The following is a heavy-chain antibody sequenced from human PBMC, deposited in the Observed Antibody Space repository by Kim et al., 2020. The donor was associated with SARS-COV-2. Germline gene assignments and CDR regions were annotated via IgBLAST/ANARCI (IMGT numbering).Heavy chain of an antibody. D-gene: IGHD3-22*01. CDR1: GGTFSSYA. Sequence: SVKVSFKASGGTFSSYAISWVRQAPGQGLEWMGGIIPIFGTANYAQKFQGRVTITADESTSTAYMELSSLRSEDTAVYYCARGGYYDSSGYYALLDYWGQGTLVTVSS. J-gene: IGHJ4*02. V-gene: IGHV1-69*13. CDR2: IIPIFGTA. CDR3: ARGGYYDSSGYYALLDY.